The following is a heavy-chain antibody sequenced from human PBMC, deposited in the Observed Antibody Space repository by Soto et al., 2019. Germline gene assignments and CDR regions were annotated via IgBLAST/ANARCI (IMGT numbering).Heavy chain of an antibody. CDR3: ARAVGFCSITRRYPRFGWFDP. Sequence: PSETLSLTCAVYGGCFSGYYWSWIRQPPGKGLEWIGEINHSGSTNYNPSLKSRVTISVDTSKNQFSLKLSSVTAADTAVYYCARAVGFCSITRRYPRFGWFDPSGQVTPLSVSS. V-gene: IGHV4-34*01. J-gene: IGHJ5*02. D-gene: IGHD2-2*01. CDR2: INHSGST. CDR1: GGCFSGYY.